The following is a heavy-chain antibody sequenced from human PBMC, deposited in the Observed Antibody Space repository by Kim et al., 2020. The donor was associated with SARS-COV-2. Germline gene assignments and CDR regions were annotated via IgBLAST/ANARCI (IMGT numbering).Heavy chain of an antibody. J-gene: IGHJ4*02. V-gene: IGHV3-30*18. CDR2: ISYDGSNK. CDR3: AKDSTTYGSGSYGVDY. D-gene: IGHD3-10*01. CDR1: GFTFSSYG. Sequence: GGSLRLSCAASGFTFSSYGMHWVRQAPGKGLEWVAVISYDGSNKYYADSVKGRFTISRDNSKNTLYLQMNSLRAEDTAVYYCAKDSTTYGSGSYGVDYWGQGTLVTVSS.